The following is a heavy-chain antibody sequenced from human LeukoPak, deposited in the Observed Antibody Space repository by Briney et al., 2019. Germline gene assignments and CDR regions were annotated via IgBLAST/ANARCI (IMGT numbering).Heavy chain of an antibody. Sequence: SQTLSLTCTVSGGSISSGDYYWSWIRQPPGKGLEWIGYIYYSGSTYYSPSLKSRVTISVDTSKNQFSLKLSSVTAADTAVYYCARGDAGDYYFDYWGQGTLVTVSS. J-gene: IGHJ4*02. CDR1: GGSISSGDYY. D-gene: IGHD4-17*01. V-gene: IGHV4-30-4*01. CDR3: ARGDAGDYYFDY. CDR2: IYYSGST.